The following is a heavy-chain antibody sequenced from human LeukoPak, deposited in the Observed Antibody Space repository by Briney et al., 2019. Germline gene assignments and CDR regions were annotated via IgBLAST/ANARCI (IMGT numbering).Heavy chain of an antibody. V-gene: IGHV3-53*01. CDR2: IYSGGST. Sequence: GGSLRLSCAASGFTVSSNYMSWVRQAPGKGLEWVSVIYSGGSTYYADSVKGRFTIPRDNSKNTLYLQMNSLRAEDTAVYYCARDGLIAEAGTPNNWGQGTLVTVSS. CDR3: ARDGLIAEAGTPNN. CDR1: GFTVSSNY. D-gene: IGHD6-13*01. J-gene: IGHJ4*02.